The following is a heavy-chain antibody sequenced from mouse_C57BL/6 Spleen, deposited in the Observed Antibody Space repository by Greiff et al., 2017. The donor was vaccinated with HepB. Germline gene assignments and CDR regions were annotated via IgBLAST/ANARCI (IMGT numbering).Heavy chain of an antibody. CDR2: IRNKANGYTT. CDR3: ARYKGYFDV. Sequence: EVQLQESGGGLVQPGGSLSLSCAASGFTFTDYYMSWVRQPPGKALEWLGFIRNKANGYTTEYSASVKGRFTISRDNSQSILYLQMNALRAEDSATYTCARYKGYFDVWGTGTTVTVSS. V-gene: IGHV7-3*01. J-gene: IGHJ1*03. CDR1: GFTFTDYY.